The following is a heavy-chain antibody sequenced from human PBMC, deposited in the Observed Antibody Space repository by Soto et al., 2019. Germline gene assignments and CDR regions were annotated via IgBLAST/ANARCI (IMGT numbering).Heavy chain of an antibody. CDR2: VHYSGTT. V-gene: IGHV4-31*03. CDR1: GGSLSSGGYY. CDR3: ARTYSYAPYDVDY. J-gene: IGHJ4*02. Sequence: TLSLTCNVSGGSLSSGGYYWSWIRQHPGKGLEWIGYVHYSGTTFYNPSLKSRLTISLDTSTNQFSLKLNSVTAADTAVYYCARTYSYAPYDVDYCGQGTLVTVSS. D-gene: IGHD5-18*01.